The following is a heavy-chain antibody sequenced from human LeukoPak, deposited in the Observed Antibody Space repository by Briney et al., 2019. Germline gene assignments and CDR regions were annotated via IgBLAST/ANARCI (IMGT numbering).Heavy chain of an antibody. CDR1: GDTFSNYA. CDR2: ITKFGST. V-gene: IGHV1-69*06. D-gene: IGHD5-18*01. J-gene: IGHJ4*02. CDR3: ARDRSGYGNYFDF. Sequence: SVKVSCKASGDTFSNYAISWMRLAPGQGLEWMGAITKFGSTNYAHNFVGRVTMTADKSTSTAYMELSSLKSDDTAVYYCARDRSGYGNYFDFWGQGTLVTVSS.